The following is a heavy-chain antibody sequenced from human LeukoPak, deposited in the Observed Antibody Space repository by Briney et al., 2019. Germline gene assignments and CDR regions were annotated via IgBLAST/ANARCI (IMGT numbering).Heavy chain of an antibody. CDR3: ARETIDITIIEVVRMGDAFDI. V-gene: IGHV4-38-2*02. Sequence: PSETLSLTCTVSGYSITRNYYWGWIRQPPGKGLEWIASISHGASTYYDPSLQSRVTISVDTSKNQFSLRMSSVTAADTAVYYCARETIDITIIEVVRMGDAFDIWGQGTMVAVSS. J-gene: IGHJ3*02. CDR1: GYSITRNYY. D-gene: IGHD3-22*01. CDR2: ISHGAST.